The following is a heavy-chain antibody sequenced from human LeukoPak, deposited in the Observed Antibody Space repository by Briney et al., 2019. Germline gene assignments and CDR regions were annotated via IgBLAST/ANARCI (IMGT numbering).Heavy chain of an antibody. V-gene: IGHV3-7*01. CDR2: IKQDGSAK. CDR3: ARGKMATIIRDAFDI. J-gene: IGHJ3*02. Sequence: PGGSLRLSCAASGFTFNRYWMSWVRQAPGKELQWVVNIKQDGSAKYYVDSVKGRFTISRDNAKNSLYLQMNSLRAEDTAVYYCARGKMATIIRDAFDIWGQGTMVTVSS. D-gene: IGHD5-24*01. CDR1: GFTFNRYW.